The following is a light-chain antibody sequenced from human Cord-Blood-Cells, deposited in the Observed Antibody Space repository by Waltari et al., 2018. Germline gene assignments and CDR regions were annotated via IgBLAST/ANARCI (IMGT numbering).Light chain of an antibody. J-gene: IGKJ2*01. CDR3: QQYYSTPYT. Sequence: DIVMTQSPDSLAVSLGERATINCKSSQSVLYSSNNKNYLAWYQQKQGQPPTLRMYWASTRESGVPDRFSGSGSGTDFTLTISSLQAEDVAVYYCQQYYSTPYTFGQGTKLEIK. CDR2: WAS. V-gene: IGKV4-1*01. CDR1: QSVLYSSNNKNY.